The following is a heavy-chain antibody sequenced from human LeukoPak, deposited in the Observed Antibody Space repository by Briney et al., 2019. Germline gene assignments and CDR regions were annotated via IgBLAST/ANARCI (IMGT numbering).Heavy chain of an antibody. CDR3: AGRERWLQFRDY. CDR2: IYYSGST. V-gene: IGHV4-39*01. J-gene: IGHJ4*02. Sequence: SETLSLTCTVSGGSISSSSYYWGWIRQPQGKGLEWIGSIYYSGSTYYNPSLKSRVTTSVDTSKNQFSLKLSSVTAADTAVYYCAGRERWLQFRDYWGQGTLVTVSS. CDR1: GGSISSSSYY. D-gene: IGHD5-24*01.